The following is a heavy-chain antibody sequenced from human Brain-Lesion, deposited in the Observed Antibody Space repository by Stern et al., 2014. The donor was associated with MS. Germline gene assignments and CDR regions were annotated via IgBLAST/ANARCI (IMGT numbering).Heavy chain of an antibody. CDR3: ARDQRGITIFGVVTDYYYLGMDV. Sequence: VQLEESGAEVKKPGASVKVSCKTSGYIFTGYYIHWVRQAPGQGLEWMAWINPNTGGTKDAQKFQGRVPMSRDTSISTAYVELSSLTSDDTAVYYCARDQRGITIFGVVTDYYYLGMDVWGQGTTVTVSS. J-gene: IGHJ6*02. CDR2: INPNTGGT. CDR1: GYIFTGYY. V-gene: IGHV1-2*02. D-gene: IGHD3-3*01.